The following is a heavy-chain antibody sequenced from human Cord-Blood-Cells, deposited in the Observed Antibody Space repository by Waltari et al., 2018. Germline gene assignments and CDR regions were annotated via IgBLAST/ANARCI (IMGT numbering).Heavy chain of an antibody. CDR1: GFTFSSYW. CDR3: AREDENSSGWYYFDY. Sequence: EVQLVASGGGLVQPGGSLSLSCAASGFTFSSYWMHWVRQAPGKVLVWVSRINSDGSSTSYADSVKGRFTISRDNAKNTLYLQMNSLRAEDTAVYYCAREDENSSGWYYFDYWGQGTLVTVSS. J-gene: IGHJ4*02. CDR2: INSDGSST. D-gene: IGHD6-19*01. V-gene: IGHV3-74*01.